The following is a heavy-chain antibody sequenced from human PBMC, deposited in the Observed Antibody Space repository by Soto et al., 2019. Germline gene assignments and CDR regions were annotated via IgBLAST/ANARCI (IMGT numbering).Heavy chain of an antibody. J-gene: IGHJ4*02. CDR3: ASLTSYGDYIFDY. CDR1: GFTFSSYA. CDR2: ISYDGSNK. V-gene: IGHV3-30-3*01. Sequence: GGSLRLSCAASGFTFSSYAMHWVRQAPGKGLEWVAVISYDGSNKYYADSVKGRFTISRDNSKNTLYLQMNSLRAEDTAVYYCASLTSYGDYIFDYWGQGTLVTVSS. D-gene: IGHD4-17*01.